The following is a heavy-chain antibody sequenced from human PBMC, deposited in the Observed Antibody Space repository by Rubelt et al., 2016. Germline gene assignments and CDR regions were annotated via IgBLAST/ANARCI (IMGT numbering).Heavy chain of an antibody. V-gene: IGHV3-33*01. D-gene: IGHD1-26*01. Sequence: GGVVQPGRSLRLSCAASGFTFSSYGMHWVRQAPGKGLEWVAVIWYDGSNKYYADSVKGRFPISRDNSKNTLYLHMNSLRAEYTAVYYCARGGMGGSTGYFDYWGQGTLVTVSS. CDR2: IWYDGSNK. CDR1: GFTFSSYG. J-gene: IGHJ4*02. CDR3: ARGGMGGSTGYFDY.